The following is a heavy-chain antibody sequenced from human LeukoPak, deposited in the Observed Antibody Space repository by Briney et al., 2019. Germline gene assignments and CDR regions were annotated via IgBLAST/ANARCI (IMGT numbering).Heavy chain of an antibody. J-gene: IGHJ5*02. CDR2: INHSGST. Sequence: SETLSLTCAVYGGSFSGYYWSWIRQPPGKGLEWIGEINHSGSTNYNPSLKSRVTISVDTSKNQFSLKLSSVTAADTAVYYCARGSSGSWYWFDPWGQGTLVTVSS. CDR1: GGSFSGYY. D-gene: IGHD6-13*01. V-gene: IGHV4-34*01. CDR3: ARGSSGSWYWFDP.